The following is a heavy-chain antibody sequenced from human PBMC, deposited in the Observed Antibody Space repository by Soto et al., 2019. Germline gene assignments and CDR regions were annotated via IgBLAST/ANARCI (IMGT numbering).Heavy chain of an antibody. CDR3: SRGDGAAEINRLDI. CDR2: ILYDGSKE. D-gene: IGHD6-13*01. J-gene: IGHJ5*02. V-gene: IGHV3-30*03. CDR1: GFIFSTYV. Sequence: GGSLRLSCAGSGFIFSTYVMHWVRQAPGKGLEWVAVILYDGSKEFYADSVKGRFSISRDNSKNTLYLQMNTLRAEDTATYYCSRGDGAAEINRLDIWGPGSLVTVYS.